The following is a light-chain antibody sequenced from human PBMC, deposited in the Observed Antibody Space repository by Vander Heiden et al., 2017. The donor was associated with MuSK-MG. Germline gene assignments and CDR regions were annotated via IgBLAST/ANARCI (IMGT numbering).Light chain of an antibody. Sequence: QSALTQPASVSGSPGQSITISCTGTSSDVGGYNYVSWFQPYPGKALKLMIYDVTRRPSGGSNRFSGSKSGNTASLTISGLQAEAEADYFCGSFTSARTVIFGGGTKLTVL. J-gene: IGLJ2*01. CDR1: SSDVGGYNY. CDR3: GSFTSARTVI. V-gene: IGLV2-14*03. CDR2: DVT.